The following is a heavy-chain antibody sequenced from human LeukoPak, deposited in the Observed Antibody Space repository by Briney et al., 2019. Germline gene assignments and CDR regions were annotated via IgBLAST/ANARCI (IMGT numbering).Heavy chain of an antibody. V-gene: IGHV3-7*01. J-gene: IGHJ4*02. CDR3: ARATSTSSWYYRDFAGYFDY. CDR1: GFTFSSYW. CDR2: IKEDGGEK. Sequence: GGSLRLSCAASGFTFSSYWMSWVRQAPGKGLEWVANIKEDGGEKFHVGSVRGRFTISRDNAKNSLYLQMNSLRAEDTAVYYCARATSTSSWYYRDFAGYFDYWGQGTLVTVSS. D-gene: IGHD6-13*01.